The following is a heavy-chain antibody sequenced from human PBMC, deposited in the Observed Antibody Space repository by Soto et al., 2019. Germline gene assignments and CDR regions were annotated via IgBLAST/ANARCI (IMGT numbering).Heavy chain of an antibody. D-gene: IGHD1-26*01. Sequence: GXSLSLSCAASGFSLSSYSLNWFRQAPVNGLEWVLYISSSSSNIYYADSVKGRFTISRDNAKNSLYLLMNSLRAEDTAVYYFARDIVGWFDPGGQGTLVTVSS. J-gene: IGHJ5*02. V-gene: IGHV3-48*01. CDR1: GFSLSSYS. CDR3: ARDIVGWFDP. CDR2: ISSSSSNI.